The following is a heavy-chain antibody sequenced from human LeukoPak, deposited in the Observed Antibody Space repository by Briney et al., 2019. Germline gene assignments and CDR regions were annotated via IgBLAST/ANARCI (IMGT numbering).Heavy chain of an antibody. CDR1: GFTFSSYA. D-gene: IGHD3-22*01. Sequence: GGSLRLSCAASGFTFSSYAMHWVRQAPGKGLEWVSYISSSGSAIYYADSVKGRFTISRDNAKNSLYLQMNSLRAEDTAVYYCARANYYDTSGFDYWGQGTLVTVSS. CDR2: ISSSGSAI. V-gene: IGHV3-48*03. CDR3: ARANYYDTSGFDY. J-gene: IGHJ4*02.